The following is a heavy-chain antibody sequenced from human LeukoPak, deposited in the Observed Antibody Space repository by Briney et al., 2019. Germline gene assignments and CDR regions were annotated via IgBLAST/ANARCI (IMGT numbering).Heavy chain of an antibody. CDR3: ARGDSYTSSWYVYKWFDP. CDR1: GFIFSTYW. CDR2: ISYDGSNQ. J-gene: IGHJ5*02. Sequence: GGSLRLSCAASGFIFSTYWMTWVRQAPGKGLEWVALISYDGSNQYYVDSVKGRFTISRDNSKNTLYLQMNSLRAEDTAVYYCARGDSYTSSWYVYKWFDPWGQGTLVTVSS. V-gene: IGHV3-33*08. D-gene: IGHD6-13*01.